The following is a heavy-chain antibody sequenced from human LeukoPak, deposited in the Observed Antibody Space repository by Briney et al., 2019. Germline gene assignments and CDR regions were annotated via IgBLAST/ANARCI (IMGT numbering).Heavy chain of an antibody. J-gene: IGHJ4*02. D-gene: IGHD3-22*01. CDR1: GYSISSGYY. CDR3: ARDYYDGVFDY. Sequence: PSETLSLTCTVSGYSISSGYYWGWIRHPPREGLEWIGSLYHSGNTYYNPSLKSRVTISVDTSKNQFSLKLSSVTAADTAVYYCARDYYDGVFDYWGQGTLVTVSS. V-gene: IGHV4-38-2*02. CDR2: LYHSGNT.